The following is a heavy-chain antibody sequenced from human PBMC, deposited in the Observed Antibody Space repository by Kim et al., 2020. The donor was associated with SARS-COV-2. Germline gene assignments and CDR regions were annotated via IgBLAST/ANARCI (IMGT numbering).Heavy chain of an antibody. CDR2: FYYSGST. J-gene: IGHJ6*01. Sequence: SETLSLTCGVSGGSMASYYWTWVRQSPGKGLEWIGYFYYSGSTKYNPSLRSRVTISLDSSRNQFSLKLNSVSAADTAVYYSARQKGRRVRGDIMGILGM. V-gene: IGHV4-59*08. D-gene: IGHD3-10*01. CDR3: ARQKGRRVRGDIMGILGM. CDR1: GGSMASYY.